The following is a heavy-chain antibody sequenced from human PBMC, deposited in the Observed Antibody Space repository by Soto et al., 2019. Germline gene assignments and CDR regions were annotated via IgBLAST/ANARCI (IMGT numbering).Heavy chain of an antibody. CDR2: ISSSSSYI. J-gene: IGHJ4*02. CDR3: ARDKWEPQYYFDY. V-gene: IGHV3-21*01. Sequence: VGSLRLSCAASGFTFSSYSMNWVRQAPGKGLEWVSSISSSSSYIYYADSVKGRFTISRDNAKNSLYLQMNSLRAEDTAVYYCARDKWEPQYYFDYWGQGTLVTVSS. D-gene: IGHD1-26*01. CDR1: GFTFSSYS.